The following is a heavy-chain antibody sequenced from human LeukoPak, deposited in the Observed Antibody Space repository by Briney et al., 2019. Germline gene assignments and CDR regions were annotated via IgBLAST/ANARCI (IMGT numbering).Heavy chain of an antibody. CDR3: AKRHNGSHYLFDY. V-gene: IGHV3-30*18. D-gene: IGHD1-26*01. CDR2: ISYDGSNK. Sequence: GGSLRLSCAASGFTFNNYGMHWVRQAPGKGLEWVAVISYDGSNKYYADSLKDRFTISRDNSKNMLYLQMNSLRAEDTAVYYCAKRHNGSHYLFDYWGQGTLVTVSS. J-gene: IGHJ4*02. CDR1: GFTFNNYG.